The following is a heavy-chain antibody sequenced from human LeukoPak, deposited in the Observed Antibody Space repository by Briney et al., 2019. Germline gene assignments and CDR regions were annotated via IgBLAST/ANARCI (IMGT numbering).Heavy chain of an antibody. CDR3: ARHSAGRLHRLPHVDY. D-gene: IGHD6-13*01. CDR1: GGSISSSSDY. CDR2: IYYSGST. V-gene: IGHV4-39*01. Sequence: SETLCLTCTVSGGSISSSSDYWGWIRQPPGKGLEWIGSIYYSGSTYYNPSLKSRVTISVDTSKNQFSLKLSSVTAADTAVYYCARHSAGRLHRLPHVDYWGQGTLATVSS. J-gene: IGHJ4*02.